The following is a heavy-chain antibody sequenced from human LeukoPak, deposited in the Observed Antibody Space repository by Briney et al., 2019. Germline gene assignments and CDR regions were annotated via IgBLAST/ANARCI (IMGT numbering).Heavy chain of an antibody. V-gene: IGHV1-69*06. D-gene: IGHD6-13*01. CDR2: IIPIFGTA. CDR1: GGTFSSYA. J-gene: IGHJ4*02. Sequence: SVKVSCKASGGTFSSYAISWVRQAPGQGLEWMGGIIPIFGTANYAQKFQGRVTITADKSTSTTYMELSSLRSEDTAVYYCARDEKHGPSSSWYEYYFDYWGQGTLVTVSS. CDR3: ARDEKHGPSSSWYEYYFDY.